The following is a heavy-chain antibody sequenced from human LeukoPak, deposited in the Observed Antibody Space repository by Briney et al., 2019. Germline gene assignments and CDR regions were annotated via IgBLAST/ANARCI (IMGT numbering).Heavy chain of an antibody. D-gene: IGHD1-1*01. CDR3: ARERSTNGTDSDCYFDL. J-gene: IGHJ2*01. CDR1: GGSISSYNW. CDR2: IYHGGST. Sequence: SGTLSLTCAVSGGSISSYNWWSWVRQPPGKGLEWIGEIYHGGSTNYNPSLKSRVTISVDKSKNQFSLRLSSVTAADTAVYYCARERSTNGTDSDCYFDLWGRGTLVTVSS. V-gene: IGHV4-4*02.